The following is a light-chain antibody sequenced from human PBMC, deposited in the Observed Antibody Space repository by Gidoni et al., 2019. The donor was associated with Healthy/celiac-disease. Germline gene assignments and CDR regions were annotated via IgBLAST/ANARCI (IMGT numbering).Light chain of an antibody. CDR2: GAS. CDR1: QSVSSSY. CDR3: QQYGSSPYT. J-gene: IGKJ2*01. Sequence: EIVLKQSPGTLSLSPGERATLSCRASQSVSSSYLAWYQQKPGQAPRLLIYGASSRATGIPDRFSGSGSGTDFTLTISRLEPEDCAVYYCQQYGSSPYTFGQGTKLEIK. V-gene: IGKV3-20*01.